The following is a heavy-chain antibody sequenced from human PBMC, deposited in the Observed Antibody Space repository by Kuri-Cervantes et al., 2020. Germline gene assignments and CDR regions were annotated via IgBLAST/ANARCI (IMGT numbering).Heavy chain of an antibody. CDR2: IYTNGSA. J-gene: IGHJ5*02. CDR3: ARDWGYYDSSGYYYGTTDNWFDP. Sequence: SETLSLTCTVSGGSISSYYWSWIRQPARKGLEWIGRIYTNGSANYNPSLKSRVTMSVDTSKNQFSLKLSSVTAADTAVYYCARDWGYYDSSGYYYGTTDNWFDPWGQGTLVTVSS. D-gene: IGHD3-22*01. V-gene: IGHV4-4*07. CDR1: GGSISSYY.